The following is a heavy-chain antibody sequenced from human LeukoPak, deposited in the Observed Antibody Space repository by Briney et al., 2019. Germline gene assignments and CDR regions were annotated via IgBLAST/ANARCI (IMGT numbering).Heavy chain of an antibody. D-gene: IGHD3-10*01. CDR3: ARVGLWIGEWGDY. V-gene: IGHV1-2*02. Sequence: ASVRVSCKASGYTFTGYYMHWVRQAPGQGLEWMGWINPNSGGTNYAQKFQGRVTMTRDTSISTAYMELSRLRSDDTAVYYCARVGLWIGEWGDYWGQGTLVTVSS. CDR2: INPNSGGT. CDR1: GYTFTGYY. J-gene: IGHJ4*02.